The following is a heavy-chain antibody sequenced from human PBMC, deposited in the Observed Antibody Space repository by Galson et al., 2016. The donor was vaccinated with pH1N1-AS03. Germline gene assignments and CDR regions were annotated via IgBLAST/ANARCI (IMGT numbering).Heavy chain of an antibody. Sequence: LRLSCAASGFTLSNYWMHWVRQAPGKGLVWVSRINSDGSYTNYADSVWGRFTISRDNARNSLYLQMDSLRAEDTAVYYCARDRDGSDYFDSWGQGTLVTVSS. CDR3: ARDRDGSDYFDS. V-gene: IGHV3-74*01. CDR2: INSDGSYT. J-gene: IGHJ4*02. CDR1: GFTLSNYW. D-gene: IGHD5-24*01.